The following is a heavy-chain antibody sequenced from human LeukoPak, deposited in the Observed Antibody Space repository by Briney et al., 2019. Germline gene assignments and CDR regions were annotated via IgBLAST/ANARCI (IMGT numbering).Heavy chain of an antibody. V-gene: IGHV3-23*01. D-gene: IGHD3-10*01. CDR1: GFTFSSYA. J-gene: IGHJ6*02. CDR3: AKASMLRGALPVANYYYGMDV. Sequence: GGSLTLSCAASGFTFSSYATSWVRQAPGKGLEWVSAISDSGGSTYYADSVKGRLTISRDNSKKTLYLQMNSLRAEETAVYYCAKASMLRGALPVANYYYGMDVWGQGTTVTVSS. CDR2: ISDSGGST.